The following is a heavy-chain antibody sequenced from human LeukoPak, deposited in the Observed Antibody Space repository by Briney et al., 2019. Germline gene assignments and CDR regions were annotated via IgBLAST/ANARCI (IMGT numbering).Heavy chain of an antibody. J-gene: IGHJ4*02. Sequence: SETLSLTCTVSGGSISSTTYYWGWIRQPPGKGLEWIGSIYYSGSAYYNPSLKSRFTTSLDTSNNQFSLTLSSVTAADTAVYYCTGELAGTTVHYWGQGTLVTASS. D-gene: IGHD1-7*01. CDR2: IYYSGSA. V-gene: IGHV4-39*07. CDR1: GGSISSTTYY. CDR3: TGELAGTTVHY.